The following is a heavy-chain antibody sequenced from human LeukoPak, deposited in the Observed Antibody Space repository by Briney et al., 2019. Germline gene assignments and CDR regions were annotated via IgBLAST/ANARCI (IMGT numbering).Heavy chain of an antibody. V-gene: IGHV3-7*01. CDR2: INQDDTQK. CDR3: AKVGRSGWPLDN. J-gene: IGHJ4*02. D-gene: IGHD6-19*01. CDR1: GLTFTYYW. Sequence: GGSLRLSCAASGLTFTYYWMSWVRQAPGKGLEWVANINQDDTQKYYVDSVKGRFAISKDNAKNSLYLQMNSLRVEDTAVYYCAKVGRSGWPLDNWGQGTLVTVSS.